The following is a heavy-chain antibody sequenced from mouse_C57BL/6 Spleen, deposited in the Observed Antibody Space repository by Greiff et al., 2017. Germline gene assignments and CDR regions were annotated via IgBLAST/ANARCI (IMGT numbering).Heavy chain of an antibody. Sequence: VQLQQPGAELVKPGASVKMSCKASGYTFTSYCITWVKQRPGQGLEWIGDIYPGSGSTNYNEKFKSKATLTVDTSSSTAYMQLSSLTSEDSAVDSCASYYDCEGDFDYWGQGTTLTVSS. CDR3: ASYYDCEGDFDY. J-gene: IGHJ2*01. CDR1: GYTFTSYC. D-gene: IGHD2-4*01. CDR2: IYPGSGST. V-gene: IGHV1-55*01.